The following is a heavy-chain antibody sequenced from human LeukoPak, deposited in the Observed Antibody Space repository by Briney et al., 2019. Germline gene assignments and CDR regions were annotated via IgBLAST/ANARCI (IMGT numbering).Heavy chain of an antibody. D-gene: IGHD5-24*01. CDR3: VKDRWVDY. CDR1: GFTFSAYA. V-gene: IGHV3-64D*09. CDR2: ISSDGVKT. Sequence: GRSLRLSCSVSGFTFSAYAMHWVRQAPGRGLQYVSSISSDGVKTYYADSVKGRFTISRDNSKNTLYLQMSSLRLEDTAVYYCVKDRWVDYWGQGALVTVSS. J-gene: IGHJ4*02.